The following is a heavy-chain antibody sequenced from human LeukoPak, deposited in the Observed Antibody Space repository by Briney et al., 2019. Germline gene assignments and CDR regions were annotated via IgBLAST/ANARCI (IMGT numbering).Heavy chain of an antibody. Sequence: GGSLRLSCAASGFTFSSSAMSWVRQAPGKGLEWASAISNNGGYTYYADSVQGRITISRDNSKNMLYLQMNSLRTEDTAVYYCARGSQWLDSWFDCWGQGTLVTVSS. CDR1: GFTFSSSA. CDR3: ARGSQWLDSWFDC. J-gene: IGHJ4*02. CDR2: ISNNGGYT. D-gene: IGHD6-19*01. V-gene: IGHV3-23*01.